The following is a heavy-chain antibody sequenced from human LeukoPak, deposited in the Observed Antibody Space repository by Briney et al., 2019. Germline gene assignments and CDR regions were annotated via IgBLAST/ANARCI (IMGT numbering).Heavy chain of an antibody. CDR1: GYTFSNSA. CDR3: AKGIYSSGWSYFDY. Sequence: PGGSLRLSCAASGYTFSNSAMSWVRQAPGKGLEWVSTLSGSGITTYYADSVKGRFTISRDNSKNTLYLKMNSLRAEDTVVYYCAKGIYSSGWSYFDYWGHGTLVTVPS. D-gene: IGHD6-19*01. CDR2: LSGSGITT. V-gene: IGHV3-23*01. J-gene: IGHJ4*01.